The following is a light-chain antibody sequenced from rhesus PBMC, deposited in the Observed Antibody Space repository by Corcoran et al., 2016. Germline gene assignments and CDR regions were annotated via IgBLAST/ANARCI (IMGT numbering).Light chain of an antibody. J-gene: IGLJ1*01. CDR2: EVT. V-gene: IGLV2-32*01. CDR1: RRDIGGYTY. CDR3: CSYGGSLTYL. Sequence: QAALTQPRSVSGSPGQSVTISCTGTRRDIGGYTYVSWYRQDPGTAPKLLIYEVTKRPSGVSDRFSGSKSGDMASLTISRLQAEDEANYYCCSYGGSLTYLFGGGTRLTV.